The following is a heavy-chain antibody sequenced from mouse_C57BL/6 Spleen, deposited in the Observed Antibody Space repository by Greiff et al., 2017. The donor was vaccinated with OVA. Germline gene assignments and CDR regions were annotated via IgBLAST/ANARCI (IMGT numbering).Heavy chain of an antibody. CDR3: ARSDYGSSGGFAY. CDR1: GYTFTSYW. V-gene: IGHV1-52*01. CDR2: IDPSDSET. Sequence: QVQLQQSGAELVRPGSSVKLSCKASGYTFTSYWMHWVKQRPIQGLEWIGNIDPSDSETHYNQKFKDKATLTVDKSSSTAYMQLSSLTSEDSAVYYCARSDYGSSGGFAYWGQGTLVTVSA. J-gene: IGHJ3*01. D-gene: IGHD1-1*01.